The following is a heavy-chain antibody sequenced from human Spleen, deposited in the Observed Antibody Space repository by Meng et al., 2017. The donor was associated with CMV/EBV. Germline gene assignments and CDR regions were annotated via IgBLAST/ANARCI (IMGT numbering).Heavy chain of an antibody. D-gene: IGHD1-26*01. Sequence: GGSLRLSCAASGFTFNAYNMNWVRQAPGKGLEWVSFISSGDNFIYHADSVKGRFTISRDTAKNSLYLQMNSLRVEDTAVYYCAKGGGRGATWRYYFDYWGQGTLVTVSS. V-gene: IGHV3-21*01. J-gene: IGHJ4*02. CDR1: GFTFNAYN. CDR2: ISSGDNFI. CDR3: AKGGGRGATWRYYFDY.